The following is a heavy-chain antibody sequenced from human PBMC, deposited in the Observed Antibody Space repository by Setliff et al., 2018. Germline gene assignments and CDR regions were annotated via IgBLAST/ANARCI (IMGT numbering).Heavy chain of an antibody. CDR3: ARASGGNSVEDGFDI. CDR1: GYTFTSYD. CDR2: ISAYNGRT. V-gene: IGHV1-18*01. D-gene: IGHD1-26*01. J-gene: IGHJ3*02. Sequence: GASVKVPCKASGYTFTSYDINWVRQAPGQGLEWMGWISAYNGRTNYAEKFHARVTMTTDTATSTAYMELRSLKSDDTAVYYCARASGGNSVEDGFDIWGQGTMVTVSS.